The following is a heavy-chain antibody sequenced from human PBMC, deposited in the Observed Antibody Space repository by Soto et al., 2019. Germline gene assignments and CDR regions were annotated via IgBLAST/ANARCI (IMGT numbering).Heavy chain of an antibody. CDR1: GASISGFY. V-gene: IGHV4-4*07. J-gene: IGHJ5*02. CDR3: VRDGTKTLRDWFDP. CDR2: IYATGTT. D-gene: IGHD1-1*01. Sequence: SEALSLTCTVSGASISGFYWSWIRKSAGKGLEWIGRIYATGTTDYNPSLKSRVMMSVDTSKKQFSLKLRSVTAADTAVYYCVRDGTKTLRDWFDPWGQGISVTVSS.